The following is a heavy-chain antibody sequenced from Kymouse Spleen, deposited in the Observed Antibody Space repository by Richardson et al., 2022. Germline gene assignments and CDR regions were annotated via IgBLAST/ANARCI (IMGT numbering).Heavy chain of an antibody. CDR3: TTDWSIAAGGWFDP. CDR2: IKSKTDGGTT. D-gene: IGHD6-6*01. CDR1: GFTFSNAW. J-gene: IGHJ5*02. V-gene: IGHV3-15*01. Sequence: EVQLVESGGGLVKPGGSLRLSCAASGFTFSNAWMSWVRQAPGKGLEWVGRIKSKTDGGTTDYAAPVKGRFTISRDDSKNTLYLQMNSLKTEDTAVYYCTTDWSIAAGGWFDPWGQGTLVTVSS.